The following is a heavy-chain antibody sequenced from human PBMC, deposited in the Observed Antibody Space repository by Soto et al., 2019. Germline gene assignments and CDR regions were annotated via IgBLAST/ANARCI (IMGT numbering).Heavy chain of an antibody. V-gene: IGHV4-59*01. J-gene: IGHJ6*02. CDR1: GASISTYY. CDR2: SYYSGYT. Sequence: QVQLQESGPGLVKPSETLSLTCTVSGASISTYYWSWIRQPPGKGLEWIGYSYYSGYTNYNPSLKSRVTISVDTSNNQFSLKLTSVTAADTAVYYSARDGTSLDSHYYYGMDVWGQGITVTVSS. CDR3: ARDGTSLDSHYYYGMDV. D-gene: IGHD1-1*01.